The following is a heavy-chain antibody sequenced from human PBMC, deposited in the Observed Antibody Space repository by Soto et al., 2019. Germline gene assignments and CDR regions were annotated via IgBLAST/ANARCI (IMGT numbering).Heavy chain of an antibody. CDR3: ARALGYCSSTSCYHWFDP. Sequence: EVQLVESGGGLVQPGGSLRLSCAASGFTSSCYDMHWVRQATGKGLEWVSAIGTAGDTYYPGSVKGRFTISRENAKNSLYLQMNSLRAGDTAVYYCARALGYCSSTSCYHWFDPWGQGTLVTVSS. V-gene: IGHV3-13*01. CDR2: IGTAGDT. J-gene: IGHJ5*02. CDR1: GFTSSCYD. D-gene: IGHD2-2*01.